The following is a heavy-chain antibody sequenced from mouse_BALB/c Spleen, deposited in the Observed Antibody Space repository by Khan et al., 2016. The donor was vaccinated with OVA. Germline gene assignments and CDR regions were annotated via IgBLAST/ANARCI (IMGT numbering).Heavy chain of an antibody. D-gene: IGHD2-4*01. CDR1: GDSVTSGY. J-gene: IGHJ4*01. Sequence: VQLKESGPSLVKPSQTLSLTCSVTGDSVTSGYWNWLRKFPGNKLEYMGYINYSGRPYYNPSLKSRISITRDTSKNQYYLQVNSVTTEDTATDNCSRRAYDYDFSMDYWGQGTSVTVSS. CDR3: SRRAYDYDFSMDY. CDR2: INYSGRP. V-gene: IGHV3-8*02.